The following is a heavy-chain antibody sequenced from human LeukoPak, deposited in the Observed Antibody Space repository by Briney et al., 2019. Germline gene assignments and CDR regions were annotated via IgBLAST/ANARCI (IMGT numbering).Heavy chain of an antibody. CDR1: GFTFSNAW. D-gene: IGHD2-2*01. CDR2: IKTKTDGGTT. Sequence: PGGSLRLSCAASGFTFSNAWMTWVRQAPGKGLEWVGRIKTKTDGGTTDYAASVKGRFTISRDDSRDTLYLQMNSLKTEDTAVYYCASHSSTSVWGQGTLVTVSS. CDR3: ASHSSTSV. V-gene: IGHV3-15*01. J-gene: IGHJ4*02.